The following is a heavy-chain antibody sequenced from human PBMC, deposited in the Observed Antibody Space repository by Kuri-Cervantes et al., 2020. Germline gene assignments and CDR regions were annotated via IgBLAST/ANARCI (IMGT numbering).Heavy chain of an antibody. V-gene: IGHV3-30*18. D-gene: IGHD3-3*01. CDR3: AKGSRITTHYYYYYGMDV. J-gene: IGHJ6*02. CDR1: GFTFSSYG. Sequence: LSLTCAASGFTFSSYGMHWVRQAPGKGLKWVAVISYDGSNKYYADSVKGRFTISRDNSKNTLYLQMNSLRAEDTAVYYCAKGSRITTHYYYYYGMDVWGQGTTVTVSS. CDR2: ISYDGSNK.